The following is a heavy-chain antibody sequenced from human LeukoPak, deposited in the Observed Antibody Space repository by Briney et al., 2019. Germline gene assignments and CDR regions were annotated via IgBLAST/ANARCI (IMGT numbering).Heavy chain of an antibody. J-gene: IGHJ4*02. V-gene: IGHV5-51*01. Sequence: GESLKISCQGSEYSFATYWIAWLRQMPGKGLEWMGIIYPSDSDTRYSPSFQGQVTISADKSIKTAYLQWSSLKASDTAMYYCARPLQGIVGATGFDYWGQGTLVTVSS. CDR3: ARPLQGIVGATGFDY. CDR1: EYSFATYW. CDR2: IYPSDSDT. D-gene: IGHD1-26*01.